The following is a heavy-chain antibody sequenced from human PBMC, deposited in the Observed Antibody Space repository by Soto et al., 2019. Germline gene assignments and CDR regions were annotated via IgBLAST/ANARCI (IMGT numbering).Heavy chain of an antibody. V-gene: IGHV1-2*02. J-gene: IGHJ6*02. CDR2: VNLNTGGS. CDR1: GYSFTGHY. D-gene: IGHD6-6*01. Sequence: QVQHVQSGAEVKKPGDSVKVSCKASGYSFTGHYMHWVRRAPGRSPEWMGWVNLNTGGSDYAQEFQGRVTMATATSIRTVYLEVTGLKFDDTAIYYCARDPSSSLGRVYGVDVWGQGTAVTVSS. CDR3: ARDPSSSLGRVYGVDV.